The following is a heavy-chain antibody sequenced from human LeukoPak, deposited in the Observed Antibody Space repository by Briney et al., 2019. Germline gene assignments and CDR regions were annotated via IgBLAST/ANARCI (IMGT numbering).Heavy chain of an antibody. D-gene: IGHD3-3*01. CDR2: MNPNSGNT. V-gene: IGHV1-8*01. Sequence: APVKVSCKASGYTFTSYDINWVRQATGQGLEWMGWMNPNSGNTGYAQKFQGRVTMTRNTSISTAYMELSSLRSEDTAVYYCARVLAGFWYYYYYGMDVWGQGTTVTVSS. CDR1: GYTFTSYD. CDR3: ARVLAGFWYYYYYGMDV. J-gene: IGHJ6*02.